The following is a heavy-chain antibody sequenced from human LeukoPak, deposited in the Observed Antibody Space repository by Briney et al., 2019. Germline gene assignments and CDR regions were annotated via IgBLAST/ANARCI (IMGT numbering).Heavy chain of an antibody. Sequence: SETLSLTCTVSGGSISSYYWSWIRQPPGKGLEWIGYIYYSGSTNYNPSLKSRVTISVDTSKNQFSLKPSSVTAADTAVYYCARVTAYYITCFDYWGQGTLVTVSS. CDR2: IYYSGST. CDR3: ARVTAYYITCFDY. CDR1: GGSISSYY. J-gene: IGHJ4*02. V-gene: IGHV4-59*12. D-gene: IGHD2/OR15-2a*01.